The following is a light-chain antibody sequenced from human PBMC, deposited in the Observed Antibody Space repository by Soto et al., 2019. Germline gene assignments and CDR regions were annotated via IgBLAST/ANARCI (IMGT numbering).Light chain of an antibody. CDR2: GAS. CDR3: QQYGSSGT. Sequence: EIVLTQSPATLSSSPGERATLSCRASQTVSSKLAWYQQKPGQAPRLLIYGASNRATGIPDRFSGSGSGTDFTLTISRLEPEDFAVYYCQQYGSSGTFGQGTKVDIK. CDR1: QTVSSK. V-gene: IGKV3-20*01. J-gene: IGKJ1*01.